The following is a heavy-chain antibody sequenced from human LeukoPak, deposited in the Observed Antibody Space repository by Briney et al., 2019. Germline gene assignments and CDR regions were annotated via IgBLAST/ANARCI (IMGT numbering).Heavy chain of an antibody. Sequence: GESLKTSCKGSGYSFTSYWIGWVRPMPGKGLGWMGIIYPGDSDTRYSPSFQGQVTISADKSISAADLQWSSLKASDTAMYYGVRQPVAGNDYWGQGALVTVSS. V-gene: IGHV5-51*01. CDR3: VRQPVAGNDY. J-gene: IGHJ4*02. D-gene: IGHD6-19*01. CDR1: GYSFTSYW. CDR2: IYPGDSDT.